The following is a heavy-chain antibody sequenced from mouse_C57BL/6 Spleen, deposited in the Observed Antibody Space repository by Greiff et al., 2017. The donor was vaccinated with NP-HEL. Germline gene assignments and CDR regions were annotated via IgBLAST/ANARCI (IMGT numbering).Heavy chain of an antibody. D-gene: IGHD1-1*01. CDR2: IDPSDSYT. CDR1: GYTFTSYW. J-gene: IGHJ1*03. Sequence: VQLQQSGAELVRPGTSVKLSCKASGYTFTSYWMHWVKQRPGQGLEWIGVIDPSDSYTNYNQKFKGKATLTVDTSSSTAYMQLSSLTSEDSAVYYCARGVVATKYFDVWGTGTTVTVSS. CDR3: ARGVVATKYFDV. V-gene: IGHV1-59*01.